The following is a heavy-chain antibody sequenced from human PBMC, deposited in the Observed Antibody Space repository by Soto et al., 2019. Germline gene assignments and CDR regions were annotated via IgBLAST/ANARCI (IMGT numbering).Heavy chain of an antibody. D-gene: IGHD5-18*01. J-gene: IGHJ6*02. CDR3: ATNSHGSINYYYYNMDV. Sequence: QVQLVQSGAEVKKPGSSVKVSCKASGGTFSSYPVNWVRQAPGQGLEWMGGIIPIFGTADYAQKFQGRVTIIADESTSTAYMDLSSLRSEDTAVYYCATNSHGSINYYYYNMDVWGQGTTVTVSS. CDR2: IIPIFGTA. V-gene: IGHV1-69*12. CDR1: GGTFSSYP.